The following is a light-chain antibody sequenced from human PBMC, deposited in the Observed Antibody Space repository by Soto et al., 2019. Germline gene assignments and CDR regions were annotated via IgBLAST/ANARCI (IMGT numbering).Light chain of an antibody. V-gene: IGKV1-39*01. CDR3: QQYNGSPPWT. Sequence: DIRMSQSPPSLAASVGDRVTITCRASQSIDRFLNWYQQKSGIAPKLLIFAASSLQDGVPSRFSGSGSGTEFTLTISSLQSEDFAHYYCQQYNGSPPWTFGQGTRVEIK. CDR2: AAS. CDR1: QSIDRF. J-gene: IGKJ1*01.